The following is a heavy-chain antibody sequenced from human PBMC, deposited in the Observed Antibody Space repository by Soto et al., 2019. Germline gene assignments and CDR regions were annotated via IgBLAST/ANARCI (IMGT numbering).Heavy chain of an antibody. V-gene: IGHV1-69*01. D-gene: IGHD5-18*01. CDR3: ARGQVGRDTAMVTNWFDP. J-gene: IGHJ5*02. Sequence: QVQLLQSGAEVKKPGSSVKVSCKASGGTFRSYAISWVRQAPGQGLEWMGGIIPIFGTANYAQKFQGRVTITADESTSTAYMELSSLRSEDTAVYYCARGQVGRDTAMVTNWFDPWGQGTLVTVSS. CDR2: IIPIFGTA. CDR1: GGTFRSYA.